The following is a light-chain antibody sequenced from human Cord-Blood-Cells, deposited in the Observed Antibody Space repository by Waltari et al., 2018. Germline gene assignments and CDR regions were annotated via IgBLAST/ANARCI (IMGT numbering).Light chain of an antibody. V-gene: IGLV2-14*01. J-gene: IGLJ1*01. CDR2: DVS. CDR1: SSDAGGYNY. CDR3: SSYTSSCYV. Sequence: QSALTQPASVSGSPGQSITISCTGTSSDAGGYNYVSWYQQHPGKAPKPMIYDVSNRPSGVSNRFSGSKSGNTASLTISGLQAEDEADYYCSSYTSSCYVFGTGTKVTVL.